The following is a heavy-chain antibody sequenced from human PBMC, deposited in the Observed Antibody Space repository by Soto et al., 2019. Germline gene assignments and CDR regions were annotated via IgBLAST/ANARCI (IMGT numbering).Heavy chain of an antibody. D-gene: IGHD2-15*01. Sequence: QVQLVESGGGVVQPGRSLRLSCAASGFTFSSYGMHWVRQAPGTGLEWVAVISYDGSNKYYADSVKGRFTISRDNSKNTVYLQMNSLRGEDTAGYYCAKGEDIVVVVAALDYWGQGTLVTVSS. V-gene: IGHV3-30*18. J-gene: IGHJ4*02. CDR3: AKGEDIVVVVAALDY. CDR2: ISYDGSNK. CDR1: GFTFSSYG.